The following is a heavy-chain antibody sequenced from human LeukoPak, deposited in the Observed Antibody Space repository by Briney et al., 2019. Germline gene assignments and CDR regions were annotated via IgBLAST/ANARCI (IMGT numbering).Heavy chain of an antibody. Sequence: GGSLRLSCAAPGFTFSDYYMSWIRQAPGKGLEWVSYISSSSSYTNYADSVKGRFTISRDNAKNSLYLQMNSLRAEDTAVYYCARSYAVTGSPDWFDPWGQGTLVTVSS. CDR2: ISSSSSYT. CDR3: ARSYAVTGSPDWFDP. V-gene: IGHV3-11*06. CDR1: GFTFSDYY. D-gene: IGHD4-11*01. J-gene: IGHJ5*02.